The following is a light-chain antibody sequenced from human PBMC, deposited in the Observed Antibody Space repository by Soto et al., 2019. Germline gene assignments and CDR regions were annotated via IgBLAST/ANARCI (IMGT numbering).Light chain of an antibody. CDR1: QSVSSIY. J-gene: IGKJ1*01. V-gene: IGKV3-20*01. CDR3: QQYGSSRWT. Sequence: EIVLTQSPGTLSLSPGERATLSCRASQSVSSIYLAWYQQKPGQAPRLLIYCASSRATGIPDRFSGSGSGTDFNLTISRLEPEDFAVYYCQQYGSSRWTFGQGTKVEI. CDR2: CAS.